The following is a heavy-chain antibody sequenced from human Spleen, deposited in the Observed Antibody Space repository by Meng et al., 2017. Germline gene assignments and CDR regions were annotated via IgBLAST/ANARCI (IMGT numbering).Heavy chain of an antibody. CDR1: GFIFSTYA. V-gene: IGHV3-30*04. CDR2: ISYDGSIK. D-gene: IGHD6-13*01. J-gene: IGHJ4*02. CDR3: ARDLAADDY. Sequence: GESLKISCAASGFIFSTYAMHWVRQAPGKGLEWVALISYDGSIKYYSDSVKGRFTISRDNSKNTLFLQMNSLRLEDAAVYYCARDLAADDYWGQGTLVTVSS.